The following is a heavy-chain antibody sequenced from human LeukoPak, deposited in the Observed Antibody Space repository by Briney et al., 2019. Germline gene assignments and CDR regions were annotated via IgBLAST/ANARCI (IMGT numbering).Heavy chain of an antibody. CDR2: INPDTGGT. V-gene: IGHV1-2*02. D-gene: IGHD3-10*01. J-gene: IGHJ5*02. Sequence: ASVKASCKASGYTFTDYYMHWVRQAPGQGLEWMGRINPDTGGTNSAQRFQGRVTMTRDTSIRTAYMELSSLRSDDTAVYYCAREHLFSGSENYVLHNWFDPWGQGTLVTVSS. CDR1: GYTFTDYY. CDR3: AREHLFSGSENYVLHNWFDP.